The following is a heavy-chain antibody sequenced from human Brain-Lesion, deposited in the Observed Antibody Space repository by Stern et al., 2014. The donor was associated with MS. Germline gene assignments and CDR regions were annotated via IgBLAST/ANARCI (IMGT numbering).Heavy chain of an antibody. CDR3: AGEEDIRYCSGGSCTGNWFDP. J-gene: IGHJ5*02. CDR2: IYYSGNP. V-gene: IGHV4-39*01. D-gene: IGHD2-15*01. Sequence: VQLVESGPGLVKPSETLSLTCTVAGGSVSSTSYAWAWIRQPPGKGLEWIGAIYYSGNPYYRPPHKSRPTISQDTPKNQFPLQLRSVTAADTAVYYCAGEEDIRYCSGGSCTGNWFDPWGQGTLVTVSS. CDR1: GGSVSSTSYA.